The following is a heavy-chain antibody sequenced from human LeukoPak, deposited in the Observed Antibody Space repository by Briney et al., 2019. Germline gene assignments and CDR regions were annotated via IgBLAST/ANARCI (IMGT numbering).Heavy chain of an antibody. CDR1: GFSFRGYG. V-gene: IGHV3-64*02. CDR3: ARGRGGPPFDY. CDR2: ISADGGTT. J-gene: IGHJ4*02. Sequence: PGGSLRLSCAASGFSFRGYGMHWVRQAPGKGLEYVSAISADGGTTYYADSVKDRFIISRDNAKSTLYLQMGSLRNEDMAVYYCARGRGGPPFDYWGQGTLVIVSS.